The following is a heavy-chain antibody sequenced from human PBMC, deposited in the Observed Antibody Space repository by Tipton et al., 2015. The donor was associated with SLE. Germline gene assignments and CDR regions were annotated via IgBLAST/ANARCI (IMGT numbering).Heavy chain of an antibody. CDR3: ARDGGGQGYDSSGYFDY. Sequence: RSLRLSCAASGFTFSSYGMHWVRQAPGKGLEWVAVIWYDGSNKYYADSVKGRFTISRDNSKNTLYLQMNSLRAEDTAVYYCARDGGGQGYDSSGYFDYWGQGTLATVSS. CDR2: IWYDGSNK. D-gene: IGHD3-22*01. V-gene: IGHV3-33*01. CDR1: GFTFSSYG. J-gene: IGHJ4*02.